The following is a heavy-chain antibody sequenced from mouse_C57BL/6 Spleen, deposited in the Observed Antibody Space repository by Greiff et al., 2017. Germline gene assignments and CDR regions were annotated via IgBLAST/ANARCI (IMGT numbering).Heavy chain of an antibody. CDR1: GYTFTSYW. J-gene: IGHJ1*03. CDR2: IDPSDSYT. Sequence: QVQLQQPGAELVKPGASVKLSCKASGYTFTSYWMQWVKQRPGQGLEWIGEIDPSDSYTNYNQKFKGKDTLTVDTSTRTAYIQLSSLKDEDSAVYYCARTRGSSARYFDVWGTGTTVTVSS. CDR3: ARTRGSSARYFDV. V-gene: IGHV1-50*01.